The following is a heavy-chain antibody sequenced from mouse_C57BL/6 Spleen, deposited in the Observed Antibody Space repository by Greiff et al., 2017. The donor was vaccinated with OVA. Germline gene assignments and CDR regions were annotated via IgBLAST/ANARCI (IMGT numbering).Heavy chain of an antibody. Sequence: EVQLQQSGPELVKPGASVKMSCKASGYTFTDYNMHWVKQSHGKSLEWIGYINPNNGGTSYNQKFKGKATLTVNKSSSTAYMELRSLTSEDSAVYYCARYYYGSSDYFDYWGQGTTLTVSS. D-gene: IGHD1-1*01. CDR2: INPNNGGT. J-gene: IGHJ2*01. CDR3: ARYYYGSSDYFDY. CDR1: GYTFTDYN. V-gene: IGHV1-22*01.